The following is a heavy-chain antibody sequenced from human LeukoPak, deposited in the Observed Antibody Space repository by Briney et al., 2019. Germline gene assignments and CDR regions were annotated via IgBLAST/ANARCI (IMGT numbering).Heavy chain of an antibody. V-gene: IGHV4-4*07. CDR3: ARVVFSRILFVKYNWFDP. Sequence: PSETLSLTCTVSGGSISSYYWSWIRQPAGKGLEWIGHIDYTGSAIYNPSLRGRVTMSIDASKRRFSLNLRSVTAADTAVYFCARVVFSRILFVKYNWFDPWGQGTLVTVSS. J-gene: IGHJ5*02. D-gene: IGHD2-15*01. CDR1: GGSISSYY. CDR2: IDYTGSA.